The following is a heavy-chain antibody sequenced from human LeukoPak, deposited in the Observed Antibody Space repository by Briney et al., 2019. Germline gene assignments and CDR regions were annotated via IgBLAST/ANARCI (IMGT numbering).Heavy chain of an antibody. Sequence: SETLSLTCTVSGGSISSYYWSWIRQPPGKGLEWIGYIYYSGSTNYNPSLKSRVTISVDTSKNQFSLKLSSVTAADTAVYYCAKPPIAAAGTWYFDYWGQGTLVTVSS. V-gene: IGHV4-59*01. CDR3: AKPPIAAAGTWYFDY. CDR2: IYYSGST. D-gene: IGHD6-13*01. J-gene: IGHJ4*02. CDR1: GGSISSYY.